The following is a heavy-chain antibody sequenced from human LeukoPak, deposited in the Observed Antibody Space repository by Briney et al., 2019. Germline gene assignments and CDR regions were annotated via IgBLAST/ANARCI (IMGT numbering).Heavy chain of an antibody. D-gene: IGHD2-2*02. V-gene: IGHV4-4*07. CDR2: IYTSGST. Sequence: SETLSLTCTVSGTSIRTYYWSWIRQPAGKGLEWIGRIYTSGSTNYNPSLKSRVTMSVDTSKNQFSLKLSSVTAADTAVYYCARHGCSSTSCYRGVFYYYYYMDVWGKGTTVTVSS. J-gene: IGHJ6*03. CDR1: GTSIRTYY. CDR3: ARHGCSSTSCYRGVFYYYYYMDV.